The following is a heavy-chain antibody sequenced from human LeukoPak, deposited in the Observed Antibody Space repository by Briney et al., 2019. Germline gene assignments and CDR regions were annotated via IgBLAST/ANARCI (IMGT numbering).Heavy chain of an antibody. CDR2: ISSSSSSI. D-gene: IGHD6-6*01. J-gene: IGHJ5*02. CDR3: AAQDSIDYSSSSGVVP. CDR1: GFTFSSYS. V-gene: IGHV3-48*01. Sequence: QPGGSLRLSCAASGFTFSSYSMNWVRQAPGKGLEWVSYISSSSSSIFYADSVKGRFTISRDNAKNPLYLQMNSLRAEDTAVYYGAAQDSIDYSSSSGVVPWGQETLVTVSS.